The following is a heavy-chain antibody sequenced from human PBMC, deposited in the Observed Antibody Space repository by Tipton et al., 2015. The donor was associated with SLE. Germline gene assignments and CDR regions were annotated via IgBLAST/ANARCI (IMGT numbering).Heavy chain of an antibody. V-gene: IGHV4-61*02. CDR3: AREGLVVPNYFDY. J-gene: IGHJ4*02. CDR1: GGSIRSGTHC. Sequence: LRLSCTVSGGSIRSGTHCWSWIRQPAGKGLEWVGRVYGSGITNYNPSLKSRVTISVDTSKDEFSLKLSSVTAADTAVYYCAREGLVVPNYFDYWGQGTLVTVSS. D-gene: IGHD2-8*02. CDR2: VYGSGIT.